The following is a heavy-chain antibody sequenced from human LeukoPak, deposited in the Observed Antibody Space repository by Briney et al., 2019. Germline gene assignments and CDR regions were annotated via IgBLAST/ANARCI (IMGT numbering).Heavy chain of an antibody. D-gene: IGHD3-22*01. Sequence: PGGSLRLSCAASGFTFSSYSMNWVRQAPGKGLEWVSSISSSSYIYYADSVKGRFTISRDNAKNSLYLQMNSLRAEDTAVYYCARAVLLPGSSGYSTLGAFDIWGQGTMVTVSS. J-gene: IGHJ3*02. V-gene: IGHV3-21*01. CDR2: ISSSSYI. CDR1: GFTFSSYS. CDR3: ARAVLLPGSSGYSTLGAFDI.